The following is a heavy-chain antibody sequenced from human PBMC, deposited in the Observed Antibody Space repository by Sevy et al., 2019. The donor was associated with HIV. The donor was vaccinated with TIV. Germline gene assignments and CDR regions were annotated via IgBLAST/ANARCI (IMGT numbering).Heavy chain of an antibody. CDR3: AREKYASGDY. Sequence: GGSLRLSCAASGFTFSSYAMHWVRQAPGKGLELGAVISYDGSNKYYADSVKGRFTMSRDNSKNTLCLQMNSLRVEDTAVYYWAREKYASGDYWGQGTLVTVSS. CDR2: ISYDGSNK. V-gene: IGHV3-30-3*01. CDR1: GFTFSSYA. J-gene: IGHJ4*02.